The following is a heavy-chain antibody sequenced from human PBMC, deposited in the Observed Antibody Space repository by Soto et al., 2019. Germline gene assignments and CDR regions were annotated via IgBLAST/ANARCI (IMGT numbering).Heavy chain of an antibody. CDR2: IIPIFGTA. J-gene: IGHJ5*02. Sequence: SVKVSCKASGGTFSSYAISWVRQAPGQGLEWMGGIIPIFGTANYAQKFQGRVTITADESTSTAYMELSSLRSEDTAVYYCARFSIDNYDRSPASGSDPGGRGPVAPV. CDR3: ARFSIDNYDRSPASGSDP. D-gene: IGHD3-22*01. V-gene: IGHV1-69*13. CDR1: GGTFSSYA.